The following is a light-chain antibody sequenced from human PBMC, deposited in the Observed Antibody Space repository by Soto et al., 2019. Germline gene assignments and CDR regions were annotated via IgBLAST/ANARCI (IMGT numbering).Light chain of an antibody. Sequence: EIVLTQSPATLSLSPGERATLSCRASQSVSNYLAWYQQKPGQAPRLLIYDASNRATGIPARFSGSGSGTDGTITISSLEPEDCEVYDCQQRSNWPLTFGGGTKVDIK. CDR3: QQRSNWPLT. V-gene: IGKV3-11*01. J-gene: IGKJ4*01. CDR1: QSVSNY. CDR2: DAS.